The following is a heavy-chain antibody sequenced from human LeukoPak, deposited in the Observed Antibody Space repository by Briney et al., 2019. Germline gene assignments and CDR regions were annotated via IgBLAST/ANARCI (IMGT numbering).Heavy chain of an antibody. D-gene: IGHD5-18*01. CDR2: IDPTDSYT. CDR1: GYSFTTYW. V-gene: IGHV5-10-1*01. J-gene: IGHJ4*02. CDR3: AIGITIQPIAFVS. Sequence: GESLKISCKGSGYSFTTYWITWVRQTPGKGLEWMGRIDPTDSYTNYSPSFQGHVTISIDKSISTAYLQWSSLKASDAAMYYCAIGITIQPIAFVSWGEGSLVTVSS.